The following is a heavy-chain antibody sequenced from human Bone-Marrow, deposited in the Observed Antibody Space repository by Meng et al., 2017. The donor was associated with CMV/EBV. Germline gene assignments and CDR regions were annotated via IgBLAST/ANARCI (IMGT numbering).Heavy chain of an antibody. J-gene: IGHJ4*02. V-gene: IGHV4-39*07. D-gene: IGHD2/OR15-2a*01. CDR3: AQRIYIDSYYFDS. CDR1: GGPISSNYY. CDR2: LYYNGDT. Sequence: LQESGPGLVKPSETRSLTCTGSGGPISSNYYWGWIRQSPGKGLEWIGSLYYNGDTYYNPSLKSRVTLSVDTSKNQFSLKLNSVIAADTAVYYCAQRIYIDSYYFDSWGQGTLVTVSS.